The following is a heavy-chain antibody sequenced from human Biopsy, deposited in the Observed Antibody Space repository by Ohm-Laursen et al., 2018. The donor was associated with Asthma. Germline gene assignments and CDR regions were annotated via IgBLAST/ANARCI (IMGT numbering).Heavy chain of an antibody. CDR2: VSSDGHNK. V-gene: IGHV3-30*03. D-gene: IGHD3-22*01. CDR1: GFVFSQCG. J-gene: IGHJ3*02. CDR3: ARQSGQDYGDSSGFDI. Sequence: LRLSCTASGFVFSQCGMHWVRQGPGKGLEWVALVSSDGHNKYYEDSVKGRFTTSRDNSRNRLYLQINRLTVEDSAVYFCARQSGQDYGDSSGFDIWGQGTKVAVSS.